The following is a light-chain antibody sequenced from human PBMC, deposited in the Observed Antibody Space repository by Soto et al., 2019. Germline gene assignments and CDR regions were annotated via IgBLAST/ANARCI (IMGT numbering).Light chain of an antibody. J-gene: IGKJ2*02. Sequence: DIKMTQSPSTLSASVGDRVTITCRASQSISSWLAWYQQRPGKAPKVLIYKASNLESGVPSRFSGSGSGTEFTLTISSLQPDDFATYYCQQYNSYPCTFGQGTKLEIK. CDR1: QSISSW. CDR3: QQYNSYPCT. CDR2: KAS. V-gene: IGKV1-5*03.